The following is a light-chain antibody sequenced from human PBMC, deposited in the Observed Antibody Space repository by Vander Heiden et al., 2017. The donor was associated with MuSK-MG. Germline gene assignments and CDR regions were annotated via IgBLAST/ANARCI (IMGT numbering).Light chain of an antibody. J-gene: IGKJ1*01. CDR2: DAS. V-gene: IGKV3-11*01. Sequence: EIVLTQSPATLSLSPGERATLSCRASQSLSSYLAWYQQKPGQAPRLLIYDASNRATGIPARFSGSGSGTDFTLTISSLEPEDFAVYYCQHRIIGPSQGTFGQGTKVEIK. CDR1: QSLSSY. CDR3: QHRIIGPSQGT.